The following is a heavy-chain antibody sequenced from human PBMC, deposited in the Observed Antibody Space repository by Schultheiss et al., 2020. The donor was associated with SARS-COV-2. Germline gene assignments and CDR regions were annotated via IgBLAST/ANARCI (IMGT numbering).Heavy chain of an antibody. D-gene: IGHD1-26*01. CDR3: ASERYSGTNYHYYGMDV. Sequence: SQTLSLTCAISGDTDSNSNAAWNWIRQSPSRGLEWLGRTFYRSTWSNDYAVSVKSRIAIKADTSKNHFSLQLTSVTPEDTAIYYCASERYSGTNYHYYGMDVCGQGTAVTVSS. J-gene: IGHJ6*02. CDR2: TFYRSTWSN. CDR1: GDTDSNSNAA. V-gene: IGHV6-1*01.